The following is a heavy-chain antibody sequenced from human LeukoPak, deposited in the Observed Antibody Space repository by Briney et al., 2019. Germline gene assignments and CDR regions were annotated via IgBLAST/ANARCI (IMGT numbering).Heavy chain of an antibody. CDR1: GYTFTSYG. Sequence: ASVKVSCKASGYTFTSYGISWVRQAPGQGLEWMGWISAYNGNTNYAQKLQGRVTMTTDTSTSTAYMELRSLRSDDTAVYYCARGLESSSWYSGFDYWGQGTLVTVSS. J-gene: IGHJ4*02. D-gene: IGHD6-13*01. CDR3: ARGLESSSWYSGFDY. V-gene: IGHV1-18*01. CDR2: ISAYNGNT.